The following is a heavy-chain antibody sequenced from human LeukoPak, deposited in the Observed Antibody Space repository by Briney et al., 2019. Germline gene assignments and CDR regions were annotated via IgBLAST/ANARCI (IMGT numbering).Heavy chain of an antibody. J-gene: IGHJ4*02. D-gene: IGHD2-2*03. CDR3: ARDGALDIVVVPAAMNFDY. Sequence: SETLSLTCTVSGSSISSAYYWGWIRPPPGKGLEWIGSIYYSGSTYYNPSLKSRVTISVDTSKNQFSLKLSSVTAADTAVYYCARDGALDIVVVPAAMNFDYWGQGTLVTVSS. CDR2: IYYSGST. V-gene: IGHV4-38-2*02. CDR1: GSSISSAYY.